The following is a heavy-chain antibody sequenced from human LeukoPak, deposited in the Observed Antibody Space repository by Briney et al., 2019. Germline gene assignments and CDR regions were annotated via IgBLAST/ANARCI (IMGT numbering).Heavy chain of an antibody. V-gene: IGHV4-59*01. Sequence: SETLSLTCTVSGGSISSYYWSWIRQPPGKGPEWIGYIYYSGSTNYNPSLKSRVTISVDTSKNQFSLKLSSVTAADTAVYYCARVGSSGWYYYGMDVWGQGTTVTVSS. D-gene: IGHD6-19*01. CDR3: ARVGSSGWYYYGMDV. CDR2: IYYSGST. CDR1: GGSISSYY. J-gene: IGHJ6*02.